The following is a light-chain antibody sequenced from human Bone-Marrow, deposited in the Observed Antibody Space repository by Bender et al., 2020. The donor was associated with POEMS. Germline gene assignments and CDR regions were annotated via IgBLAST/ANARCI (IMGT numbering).Light chain of an antibody. Sequence: QSALTQPRSVSGSPRQSVTISCTGTSSDVGGYNHVYWYQQHPGKAPKLMIYDVTARPSGVPDRFSGSKSGNTASLTVSGLQADDEADYYCSSHAANNFLLFGGGTRVTVL. CDR1: SSDVGGYNH. V-gene: IGLV2-11*01. CDR3: SSHAANNFLL. CDR2: DVT. J-gene: IGLJ2*01.